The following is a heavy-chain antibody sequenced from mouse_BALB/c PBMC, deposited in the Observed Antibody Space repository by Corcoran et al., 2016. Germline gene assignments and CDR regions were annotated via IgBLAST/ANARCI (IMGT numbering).Heavy chain of an antibody. Sequence: EVKLQQSGPELVKHEASVTITCKASGYTFTDYNMDWVKQSHGKSLEWIGDINPRSRGTIYNQTFEGRATLTIDKSSSTAYMELRSLTSEDTAVYYCARWGITTFDYWGQGTTVTVSS. CDR3: ARWGITTFDY. V-gene: IGHV1-18*01. J-gene: IGHJ2*01. D-gene: IGHD1-1*01. CDR2: INPRSRGT. CDR1: GYTFTDYN.